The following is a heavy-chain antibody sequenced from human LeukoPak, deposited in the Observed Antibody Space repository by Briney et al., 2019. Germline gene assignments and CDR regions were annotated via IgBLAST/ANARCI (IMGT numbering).Heavy chain of an antibody. V-gene: IGHV5-51*01. D-gene: IGHD2-2*01. J-gene: IGHJ4*02. Sequence: RGESLKISCKGSGYSFTSYWIGWVRQMPGKGLEWMGIIYPGDSDTRYSPSFQGQVTISADKSISTAYLQWSSLKASDTAMYYCARPYCSSTSCTKSSGYWGQGTLVTVSS. CDR2: IYPGDSDT. CDR1: GYSFTSYW. CDR3: ARPYCSSTSCTKSSGY.